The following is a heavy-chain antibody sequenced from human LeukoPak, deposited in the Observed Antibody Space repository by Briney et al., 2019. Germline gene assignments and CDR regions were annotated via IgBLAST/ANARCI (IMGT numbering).Heavy chain of an antibody. D-gene: IGHD3-3*01. Sequence: GTSVKVSCKASGYTFTDNYIHWVRQAPGQGLEWRGWMNPLSGGPMYAQKFQGRVTMTRDTSLSTAYIELNGLKSDDTAIYYCAREGIKIFGGWAPFDPWGRGTLVTVS. CDR1: GYTFTDNY. CDR2: MNPLSGGP. V-gene: IGHV1-2*02. CDR3: AREGIKIFGGWAPFDP. J-gene: IGHJ5*02.